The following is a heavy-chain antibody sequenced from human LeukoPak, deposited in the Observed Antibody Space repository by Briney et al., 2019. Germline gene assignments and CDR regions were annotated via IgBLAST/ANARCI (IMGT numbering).Heavy chain of an antibody. V-gene: IGHV1-18*01. D-gene: IGHD2-15*01. J-gene: IGHJ5*02. CDR2: ISAYNGNT. Sequence: GASVKVSCKASGYTFTSYGISWVRQAPGQGLEWMGWISAYNGNTNYAQKLQGRVTMTTDTSTSTAYMELRSLRSDDTAVYYWARTCSGGSCYGGGWFDPWGQGTLVTVSS. CDR1: GYTFTSYG. CDR3: ARTCSGGSCYGGGWFDP.